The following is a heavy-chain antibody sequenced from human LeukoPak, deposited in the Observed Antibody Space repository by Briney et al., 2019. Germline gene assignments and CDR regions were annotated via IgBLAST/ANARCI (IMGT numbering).Heavy chain of an antibody. J-gene: IGHJ6*03. CDR2: IYTSGST. CDR3: ARHPLYCSSTSRETSSYYMDV. CDR1: GGSISSYY. Sequence: SETLSLTCTVSGGSISSYYWGWIRQPPGKGLEWIGYIYTSGSTNYNPSLKSRVTISVDTSKNQFSLKLSSVTAADTAVYYCARHPLYCSSTSRETSSYYMDVWGKGTTVTVSS. D-gene: IGHD2-2*01. V-gene: IGHV4-4*09.